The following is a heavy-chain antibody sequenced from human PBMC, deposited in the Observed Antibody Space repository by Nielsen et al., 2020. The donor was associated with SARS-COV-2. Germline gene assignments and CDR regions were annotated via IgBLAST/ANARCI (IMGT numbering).Heavy chain of an antibody. J-gene: IGHJ4*02. Sequence: ASVKVSCKASGYTFTGYYMHWVRQAPGQGLEWMGRINPNSGGTNYAQKFQGRVTMTRDTSISTVYMELSSLRSEDTAVYYCARSLQGAFDYWGQGTLVTVSS. D-gene: IGHD3-16*01. CDR1: GYTFTGYY. V-gene: IGHV1-2*06. CDR2: INPNSGGT. CDR3: ARSLQGAFDY.